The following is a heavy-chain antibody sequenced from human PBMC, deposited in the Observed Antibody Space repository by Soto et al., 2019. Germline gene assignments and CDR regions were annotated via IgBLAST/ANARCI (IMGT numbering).Heavy chain of an antibody. D-gene: IGHD5-18*01. J-gene: IGHJ4*02. CDR1: GGSFSGYY. Sequence: PSETLSLTCAVYGGSFSGYYWSWIRQPPGKGLEWIGEINHSGSTNYNPSLKSRVTISVDTSKNQFSLKLSSVTAADTAVYYCASGRGYSYGYVYFDYWGQGTLVTVS. V-gene: IGHV4-34*01. CDR2: INHSGST. CDR3: ASGRGYSYGYVYFDY.